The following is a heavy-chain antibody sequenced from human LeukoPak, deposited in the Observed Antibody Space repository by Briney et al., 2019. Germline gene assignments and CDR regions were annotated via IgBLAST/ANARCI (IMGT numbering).Heavy chain of an antibody. J-gene: IGHJ4*02. Sequence: GGSLRLSCAASGFTFSSYEMNWVRQAPGKGLEWVSYISSSGSTIYYADSVKGRFTISRDNSKNTLFLQMNSLRGEDTAMYYCARDLELELRVGVAYWGQGTLVTVSS. CDR1: GFTFSSYE. CDR2: ISSSGSTI. CDR3: ARDLELELRVGVAY. D-gene: IGHD1-7*01. V-gene: IGHV3-48*03.